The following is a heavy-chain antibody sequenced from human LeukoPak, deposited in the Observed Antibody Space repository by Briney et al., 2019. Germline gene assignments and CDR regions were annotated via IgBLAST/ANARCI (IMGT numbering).Heavy chain of an antibody. CDR2: IIPILGIA. CDR1: GGTFSSYT. J-gene: IGHJ3*02. Sequence: SVKVSCKAFGGTFSSYTISWVRQAPGQGLEWMGRIIPILGIANYAQKFQGRVTITADKSTSTAYMELSSLRSEDTAVYYCARVVYSSSRTVVAFDIWGQGTMVTVSS. D-gene: IGHD6-13*01. V-gene: IGHV1-69*02. CDR3: ARVVYSSSRTVVAFDI.